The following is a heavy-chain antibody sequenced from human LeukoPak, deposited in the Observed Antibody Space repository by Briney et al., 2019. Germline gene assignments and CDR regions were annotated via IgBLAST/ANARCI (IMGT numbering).Heavy chain of an antibody. D-gene: IGHD3-16*01. J-gene: IGHJ6*03. CDR3: GRWDQCVGGSYTSYQYVDV. CDR1: GFTFSSYS. V-gene: IGHV3-21*01. Sequence: GGSLRLSCAASGFTFSSYSMNWVRQAPGKGLEWVSSISSSSSYIYYADSVKGRFTISRDNAKNSLYLQMNSLRAEDTSVYYCGRWDQCVGGSYTSYQYVDVWAKGTTVTVSS. CDR2: ISSSSSYI.